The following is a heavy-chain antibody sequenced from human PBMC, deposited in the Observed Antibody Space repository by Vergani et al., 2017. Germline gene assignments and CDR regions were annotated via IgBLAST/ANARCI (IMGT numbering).Heavy chain of an antibody. CDR3: ASTPRPDYYYYYYMDV. J-gene: IGHJ6*03. CDR2: IYYSGGT. CDR1: GGSISSYY. Sequence: QVQLQESGPGLVKPSETLSLTCTVSGGSISSYYWSWIRQPPGKGLEWIGYIYYSGGTNYNPSLKSRVTISVDTSKNQFSLKLSSVTAADTAVYYWASTPRPDYYYYYYMDVWGKGTTVTVSS. V-gene: IGHV4-59*01. D-gene: IGHD6-6*01.